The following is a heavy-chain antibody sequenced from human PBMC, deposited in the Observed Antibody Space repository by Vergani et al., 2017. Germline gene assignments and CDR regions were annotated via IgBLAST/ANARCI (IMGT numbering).Heavy chain of an antibody. J-gene: IGHJ4*02. CDR3: ARDEGEVYALYFFDC. CDR1: GFTFSSYW. Sequence: EVQLVESGGGLVQPGGSLRLSCAASGFTFSSYWMTWVRQAPGKGLEWVADINQDGSGKYYVDSVEGRFTISRDNAKNSLYLQMNSLRAEDTAVYYCARDEGEVYALYFFDCWGQGTLVTVSS. V-gene: IGHV3-7*03. D-gene: IGHD2-8*01. CDR2: INQDGSGK.